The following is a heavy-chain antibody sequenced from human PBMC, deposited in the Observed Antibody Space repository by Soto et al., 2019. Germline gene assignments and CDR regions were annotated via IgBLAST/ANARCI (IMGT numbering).Heavy chain of an antibody. CDR3: ARSYRRYCSGGSCYSYYYYYMDV. CDR1: GGSISSYY. Sequence: QVQLQESGPGLVKPSETLSLTCTVSGGSISSYYWSWIRQPPGKGLEWIGYIYNSGSTNYNPSLKSRVTISVDTSKNQFSLKLSSVTAADTAVYYCARSYRRYCSGGSCYSYYYYYMDVWGKGTTVTVSS. CDR2: IYNSGST. J-gene: IGHJ6*03. V-gene: IGHV4-59*01. D-gene: IGHD2-15*01.